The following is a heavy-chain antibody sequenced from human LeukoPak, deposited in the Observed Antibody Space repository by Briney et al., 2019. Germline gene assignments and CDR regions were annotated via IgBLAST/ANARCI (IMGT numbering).Heavy chain of an antibody. CDR1: GYTFTSYD. D-gene: IGHD2-2*01. CDR2: MNPNSGNT. V-gene: IGHV1-8*03. Sequence: GASVKVSCKASGYTFTSYDINWVRQATGQGLEWMGWMNPNSGNTGYAQKFQGRVTITRNTSISTAYMELSRLRSDDTAVYYCARSWEYQLLFDYWGQGTLVTVSS. J-gene: IGHJ4*02. CDR3: ARSWEYQLLFDY.